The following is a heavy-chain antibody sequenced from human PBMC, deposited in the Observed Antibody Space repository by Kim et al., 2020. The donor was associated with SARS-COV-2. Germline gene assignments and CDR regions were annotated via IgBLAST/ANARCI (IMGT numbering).Heavy chain of an antibody. J-gene: IGHJ6*02. CDR3: ARDRPEDSYYYYYYGMDV. V-gene: IGHV3-11*01. D-gene: IGHD2-2*01. Sequence: KGRFTISRDNAKNSLYLQMNSLRAEDTAVYYCARDRPEDSYYYYYYGMDVWGQGTTVTVSS.